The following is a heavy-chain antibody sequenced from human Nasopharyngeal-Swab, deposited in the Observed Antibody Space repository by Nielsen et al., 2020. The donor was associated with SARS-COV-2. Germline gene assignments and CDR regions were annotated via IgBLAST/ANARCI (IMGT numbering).Heavy chain of an antibody. CDR2: ISGSGGST. V-gene: IGHV3-23*01. J-gene: IGHJ4*02. CDR1: GFTFSSYA. CDR3: AKVVSELRYYFDY. Sequence: GESLKISCAASGFTFSSYAMSWVRQAPGKGLEWVSAISGSGGSTYYADSVKGRFTISRDNSKNTLYLQMNSLGAEDTAVYYCAKVVSELRYYFDYWGQGTLVTVSS. D-gene: IGHD1-7*01.